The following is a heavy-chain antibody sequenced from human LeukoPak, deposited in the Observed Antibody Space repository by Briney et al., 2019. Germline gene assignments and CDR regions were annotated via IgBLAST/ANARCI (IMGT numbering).Heavy chain of an antibody. D-gene: IGHD5-12*01. CDR1: GFTFSKYW. V-gene: IGHV3-7*01. J-gene: IGHJ4*02. Sequence: PGGSLRLSCAASGFTFSKYWMTWVRQAPGKGLEWVANIKEDGSEKYYVDSVKGRFTISRDNAKNSLSLQLNSLSAEDTAVYYCARSRSGYYEDYWGQGTLVTVSS. CDR3: ARSRSGYYEDY. CDR2: IKEDGSEK.